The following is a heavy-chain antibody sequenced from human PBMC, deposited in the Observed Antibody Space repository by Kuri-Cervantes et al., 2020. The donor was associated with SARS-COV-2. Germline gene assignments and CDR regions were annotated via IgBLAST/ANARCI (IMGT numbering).Heavy chain of an antibody. Sequence: GESLKISCAASGFTFSSYAMHWVRQAPGKGLEWVAVISYDGSNKYYADSVKGRFTISRDNSKNTLYLQMNSLRAEDTAVYYCASGLMYYFDYWGQGTLVTVSS. V-gene: IGHV3-30*04. CDR2: ISYDGSNK. J-gene: IGHJ4*02. CDR3: ASGLMYYFDY. D-gene: IGHD3-16*01. CDR1: GFTFSSYA.